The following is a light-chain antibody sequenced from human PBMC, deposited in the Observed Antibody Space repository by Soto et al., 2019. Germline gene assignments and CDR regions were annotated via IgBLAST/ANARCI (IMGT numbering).Light chain of an antibody. Sequence: QSALTQPASVSGSPGQSITISCTGTSSDVGGYKYVSWYQQHPGKAPKLMIYEVSNRPSGVSNRFSGSKSGNTASLTISGLQTEDEADYYCSSYTSSRSRVFGGGTQLTVL. CDR3: SSYTSSRSRV. J-gene: IGLJ3*02. V-gene: IGLV2-14*01. CDR1: SSDVGGYKY. CDR2: EVS.